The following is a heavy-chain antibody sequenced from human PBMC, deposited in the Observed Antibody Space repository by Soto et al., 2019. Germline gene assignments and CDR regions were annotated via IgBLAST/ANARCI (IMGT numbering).Heavy chain of an antibody. D-gene: IGHD1-1*01. CDR3: ALQAYNKYYLDV. J-gene: IGHJ6*02. V-gene: IGHV1-2*04. Sequence: QVQLVQSGAEVKKPGASVKVSCKASGYTFTGYYMHWVRQAPGQGLEWMGWINPNSGGTNYAQKFQGWVTMTRDTSISTAYMEPSRLRSDRPPFYYSALQAYNKYYLDVWGQGTTVTVSS. CDR1: GYTFTGYY. CDR2: INPNSGGT.